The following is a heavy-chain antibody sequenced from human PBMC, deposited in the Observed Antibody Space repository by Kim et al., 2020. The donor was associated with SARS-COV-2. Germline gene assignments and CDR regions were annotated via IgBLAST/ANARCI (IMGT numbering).Heavy chain of an antibody. CDR2: IVVGSGNT. CDR1: GFTFTSSA. Sequence: SVKVSCKASGFTFTSSAMQWVRQARGQRLEWIGWIVVGSGNTNYAQKFQERVTITRDMSTSTAYMELSSLRSEDTAVYYCAADIAVAGTWFGMDVWGQGTTVTVSS. V-gene: IGHV1-58*02. CDR3: AADIAVAGTWFGMDV. J-gene: IGHJ6*02. D-gene: IGHD6-19*01.